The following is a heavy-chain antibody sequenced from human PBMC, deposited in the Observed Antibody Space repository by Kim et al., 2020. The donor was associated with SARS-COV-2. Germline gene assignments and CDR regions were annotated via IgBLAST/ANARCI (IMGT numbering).Heavy chain of an antibody. Sequence: ADSVKGRFTISRDNSKNTLYLQMNSLRAEDTAVYYCANFGDIVVPRFGYIWGQGTMVTVSS. V-gene: IGHV3-33*06. D-gene: IGHD2-15*01. J-gene: IGHJ3*02. CDR3: ANFGDIVVPRFGYI.